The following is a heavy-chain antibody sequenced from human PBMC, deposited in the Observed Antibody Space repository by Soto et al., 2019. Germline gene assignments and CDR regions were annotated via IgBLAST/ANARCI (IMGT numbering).Heavy chain of an antibody. CDR2: IIPIFGTT. CDR3: ARDPVAGTYFDY. V-gene: IGHV1-69*05. J-gene: IGHJ4*02. Sequence: SVKVSCKASGGTFSSYAISWVRQAPGQGLEWMGGIIPIFGTTNYAQKFQGRVTMTTDTSTSTAYMELRSLRSDDTAVYYCARDPVAGTYFDYWGQGTLVTVSS. CDR1: GGTFSSYA. D-gene: IGHD6-19*01.